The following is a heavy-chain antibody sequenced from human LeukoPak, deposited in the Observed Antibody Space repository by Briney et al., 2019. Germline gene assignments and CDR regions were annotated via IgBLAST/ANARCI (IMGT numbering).Heavy chain of an antibody. CDR3: ITVSVAGHWDDAFDI. Sequence: RAGGSLRLSCATSGFSFSSYGMNWVRQAPGKGLEWVGGIKSAWSIDYSAHVKDSFTMSRDDSRKTVFLQMNSMNSEDTDVYYCITVSVAGHWDDAFDIWGQGTMVTVSS. D-gene: IGHD7-27*01. V-gene: IGHV3-15*01. CDR2: IKSAWSI. CDR1: GFSFSSYG. J-gene: IGHJ3*02.